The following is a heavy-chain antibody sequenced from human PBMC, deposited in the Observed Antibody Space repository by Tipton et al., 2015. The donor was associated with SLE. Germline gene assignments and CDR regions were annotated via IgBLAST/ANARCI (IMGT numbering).Heavy chain of an antibody. CDR1: GGTFSSYT. J-gene: IGHJ4*02. CDR3: ASSTYYDFWSGPKAFDY. CDR2: IIPILGIA. Sequence: QLVQSGPEVKKPGSSVKVSCKASGGTFSSYTISWVRQAPGQGLEWMGRIIPILGIANYAQKFQGRVTITADKSTSTAYMELSSLRSEDTAVYYCASSTYYDFWSGPKAFDYWGQGTLVTVSS. V-gene: IGHV1-69*09. D-gene: IGHD3-3*01.